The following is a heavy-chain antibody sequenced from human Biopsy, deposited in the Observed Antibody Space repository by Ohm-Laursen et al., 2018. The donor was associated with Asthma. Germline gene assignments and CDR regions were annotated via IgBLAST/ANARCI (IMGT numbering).Heavy chain of an antibody. V-gene: IGHV4-31*03. J-gene: IGHJ4*02. CDR3: ARGVEYDYDSSGYYFDY. D-gene: IGHD3-22*01. Sequence: TLSLTCTVSGASIKTDDHYWSWLRQHPGKGLEWIGYINYSGSTFYSPSLESRVTVSVDTSKNQFSLKLSSVTAADTAVYYCARGVEYDYDSSGYYFDYWGQGTLVTVSS. CDR1: GASIKTDDHY. CDR2: INYSGST.